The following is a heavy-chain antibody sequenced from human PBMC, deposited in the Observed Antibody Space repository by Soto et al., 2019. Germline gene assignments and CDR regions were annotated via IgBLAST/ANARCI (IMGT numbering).Heavy chain of an antibody. Sequence: QVQLQESGPGLVKPSETLSLTCTVSGGSISSYYWSWIRQPPGKGLEWIGYIYFSGSTNYNPSLKSRVTFSVDTSKNQFSLRLSSATAADTALYYCASTTYSGSDLDWYCDLWGRCTLVTVSS. CDR1: GGSISSYY. J-gene: IGHJ2*01. CDR3: ASTTYSGSDLDWYCDL. CDR2: IYFSGST. V-gene: IGHV4-59*01. D-gene: IGHD1-26*01.